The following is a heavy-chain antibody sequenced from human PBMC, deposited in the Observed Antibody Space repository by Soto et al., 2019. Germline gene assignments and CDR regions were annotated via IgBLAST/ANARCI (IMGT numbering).Heavy chain of an antibody. CDR3: AIQHYYDSSGYYTWN. V-gene: IGHV4-28*01. Sequence: SETLSLTCAVSGYSISNTNWWGWIRQPPGKGLEWIGYIFYTGSTYYNPSLRSRVTMSLDTSKNQFSLKLSSVTAADTAVYYCAIQHYYDSSGYYTWNRAQRTPVTGSS. CDR1: GYSISNTNW. D-gene: IGHD3-22*01. J-gene: IGHJ4*02. CDR2: IFYTGST.